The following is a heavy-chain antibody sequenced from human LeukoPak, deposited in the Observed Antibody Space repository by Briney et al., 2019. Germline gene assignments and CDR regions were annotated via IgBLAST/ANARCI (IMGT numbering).Heavy chain of an antibody. V-gene: IGHV4-34*01. CDR3: ARLVRFGELLGWFDP. Sequence: PSETLSLTCAVYGGSFSGYYWSWIRQPPGKGLEWIGEINHSGSTYYNPSLKSRVTISVDTSKNQFSLKLSSVTAADTAVDYCARLVRFGELLGWFDPWGQGTLVTVSS. D-gene: IGHD3-10*01. J-gene: IGHJ5*02. CDR2: INHSGST. CDR1: GGSFSGYY.